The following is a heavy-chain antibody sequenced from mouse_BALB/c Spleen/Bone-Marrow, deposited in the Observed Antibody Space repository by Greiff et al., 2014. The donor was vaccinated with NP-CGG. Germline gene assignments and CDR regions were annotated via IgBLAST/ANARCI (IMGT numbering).Heavy chain of an antibody. Sequence: VQLQQSGPSLVKPSQTLSLTCSVTGDSITGGYWNWIRKFPGNKLEYMGYISYSGSTYYSPSLKSRISITRDTSKNQYYLQLNSVTTEDTATYYCATYDGYCFDYWGQGTTLTVSS. D-gene: IGHD2-3*01. CDR3: ATYDGYCFDY. CDR2: ISYSGST. V-gene: IGHV3-8*02. J-gene: IGHJ2*01. CDR1: GDSITGGY.